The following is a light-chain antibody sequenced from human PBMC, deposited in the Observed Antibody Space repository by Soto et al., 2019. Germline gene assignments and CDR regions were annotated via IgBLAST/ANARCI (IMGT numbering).Light chain of an antibody. Sequence: THSTQSPSTLSTSVGARVTITCRASQSISIWLAWYQQKPGKDPKILSHKASSLESGVPARFSGSGSGTEFTLTISSLQPYDFAPYYSQRYSTDTPGTFGLGTKV. J-gene: IGKJ1*01. CDR3: QRYSTDTPGT. CDR1: QSISIW. V-gene: IGKV1-5*03. CDR2: KAS.